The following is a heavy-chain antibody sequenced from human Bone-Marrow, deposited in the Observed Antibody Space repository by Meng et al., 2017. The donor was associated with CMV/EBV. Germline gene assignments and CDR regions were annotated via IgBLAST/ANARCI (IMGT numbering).Heavy chain of an antibody. J-gene: IGHJ3*02. CDR1: GFTFSSYA. D-gene: IGHD2-21*02. Sequence: GGSLRLSCPASGFTFSSYAMHWVRQAPGKGLEWVAVISYDGSNKYYADSVKGRFTISRDNSKNTLYLQMNSLRAEDTAVYYCARESAVVTGNDAFDIWGQGTMVTVSS. V-gene: IGHV3-30-3*01. CDR2: ISYDGSNK. CDR3: ARESAVVTGNDAFDI.